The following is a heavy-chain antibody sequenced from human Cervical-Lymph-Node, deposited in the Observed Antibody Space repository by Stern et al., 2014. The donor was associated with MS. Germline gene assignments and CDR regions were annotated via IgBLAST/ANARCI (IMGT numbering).Heavy chain of an antibody. J-gene: IGHJ5*02. Sequence: DPLVESGAEVKKPGASVNVSCKASGYTFTHYHIHWVRQAPGQGLEWMAMINPSGGSTTYGQKFHGRLTVTRDTSTSTVYMELRSLRSDDTALYYCARDMVDADKWFDPWGQGTLVTVSS. V-gene: IGHV1-46*01. CDR1: GYTFTHYH. CDR3: ARDMVDADKWFDP. D-gene: IGHD2-15*01. CDR2: INPSGGST.